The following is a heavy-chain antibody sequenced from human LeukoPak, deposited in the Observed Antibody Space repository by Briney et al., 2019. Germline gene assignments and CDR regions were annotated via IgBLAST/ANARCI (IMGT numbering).Heavy chain of an antibody. CDR3: ARGYRDTSCLGY. V-gene: IGHV1-24*01. J-gene: IGHJ4*02. CDR1: GYTLTELS. D-gene: IGHD3-16*02. Sequence: GASVTVSCKVSGYTLTELSMHWVRQAPGKGLEWMGGFDPEDGETIYAQKFQGRVTMTEDTSTDTAYMELSSLRSEDTAVYYCARGYRDTSCLGYWGQGTLVTVSS. CDR2: FDPEDGET.